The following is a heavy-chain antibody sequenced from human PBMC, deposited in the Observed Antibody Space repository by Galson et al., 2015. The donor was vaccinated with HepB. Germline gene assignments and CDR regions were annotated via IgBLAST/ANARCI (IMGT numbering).Heavy chain of an antibody. CDR2: ISSSSSYI. CDR3: AREQWLVGYVRSESGYYYGMDV. D-gene: IGHD6-19*01. V-gene: IGHV3-21*01. Sequence: SLRLSCAASGFTFSSYSMNWVRQAPGKGLEWVSSISSSSSYIYYADSVKGRFTISRDNAKNSLYLQMNSLRAEDTAVYYCAREQWLVGYVRSESGYYYGMDVWGQGTTVTVSS. J-gene: IGHJ6*02. CDR1: GFTFSSYS.